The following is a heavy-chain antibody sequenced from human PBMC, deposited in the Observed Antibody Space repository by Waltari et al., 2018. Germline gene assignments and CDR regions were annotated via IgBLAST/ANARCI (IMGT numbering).Heavy chain of an antibody. J-gene: IGHJ4*02. CDR3: ARAGGREQWLVPDY. D-gene: IGHD6-19*01. CDR1: GGSISSSSYY. Sequence: LQLQESGPGLVKPSETLSLTCTVSGGSISSSSYYWGWIRQPPGKGLEWIGSIYYSGSTYDHPSLKSRVTISVDTSKNQFSLKLSSVIAADTAVYYCARAGGREQWLVPDYWGQGTPVTVSS. V-gene: IGHV4-39*07. CDR2: IYYSGST.